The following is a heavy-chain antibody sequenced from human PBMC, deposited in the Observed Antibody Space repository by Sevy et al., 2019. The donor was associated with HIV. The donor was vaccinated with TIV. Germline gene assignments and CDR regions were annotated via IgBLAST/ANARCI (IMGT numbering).Heavy chain of an antibody. CDR3: ARGATKNYFDY. D-gene: IGHD1-26*01. CDR2: INSDGSST. J-gene: IGHJ4*02. Sequence: GGSLRLSCAASGFTFSSYWMHWVRQAPGKGLVWVSRINSDGSSTSYADSVKGRFTISRDNAKDTLYLQMNSLRAEDTAVYYCARGATKNYFDYWGQGTLVTVSS. CDR1: GFTFSSYW. V-gene: IGHV3-74*01.